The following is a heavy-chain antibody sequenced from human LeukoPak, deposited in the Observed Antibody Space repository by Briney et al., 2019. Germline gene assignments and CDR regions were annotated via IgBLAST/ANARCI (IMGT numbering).Heavy chain of an antibody. V-gene: IGHV3-23*01. D-gene: IGHD3-10*01. J-gene: IGHJ4*02. CDR2: ISGSGGST. CDR1: GFTSSSYA. CDR3: AKDPCYYGSGSYCFPYFDY. Sequence: GGSLRLSCAASGFTSSSYAMSWVRQAPGEGREWVSAISGSGGSTYYADSVKGRFTISRDTSKNTMYLQMNSLRAEDTAVYYCAKDPCYYGSGSYCFPYFDYWGQGTLVTVSS.